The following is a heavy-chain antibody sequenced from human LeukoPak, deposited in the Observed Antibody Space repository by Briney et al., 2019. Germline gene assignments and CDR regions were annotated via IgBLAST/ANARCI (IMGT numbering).Heavy chain of an antibody. J-gene: IGHJ5*02. CDR1: GGSISSSSYY. CDR3: ASHVGAAAAPFDP. CDR2: IYYSGST. D-gene: IGHD6-13*01. Sequence: SETLSLTCTVSGGSISSSSYYWGWIRQPPGKGLEWIGSIYYSGSTYYNPSLKSRVTISVDTSKNQFSLKLSSVTAADTAVYYCASHVGAAAAPFDPWGQGTLVTVSS. V-gene: IGHV4-39*01.